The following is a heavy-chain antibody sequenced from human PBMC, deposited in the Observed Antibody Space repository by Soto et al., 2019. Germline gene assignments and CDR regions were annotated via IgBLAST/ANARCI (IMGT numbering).Heavy chain of an antibody. CDR3: ARDVPSSLLRFLELAGGDYYYYMDV. CDR1: GFTFSSFW. CDR2: IKQDGSEK. D-gene: IGHD3-3*01. V-gene: IGHV3-7*01. Sequence: HGGSLRLSCAASGFTFSSFWMSWVRQAPGKGLEWVANIKQDGSEKYYVDSVKGRFTISRDNAKNSLYLQMNSLRAEDTAVYYCARDVPSSLLRFLELAGGDYYYYMDVWGKGTTVTVSS. J-gene: IGHJ6*03.